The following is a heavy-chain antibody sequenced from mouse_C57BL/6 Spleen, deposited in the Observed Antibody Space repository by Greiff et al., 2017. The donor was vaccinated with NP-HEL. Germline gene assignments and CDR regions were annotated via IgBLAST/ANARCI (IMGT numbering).Heavy chain of an antibody. Sequence: EVKLMESEGGLVQPGSSMKLSCTASGFTFSDYYMAWVRQVPEKGLEWVANINYDGSSTYYLDSLKSRFIISRDNAKNILYLQMSSLKSEDTATYYCAREGFYDGYYFDYWGQGTTLTVSS. CDR2: INYDGSST. CDR3: AREGFYDGYYFDY. CDR1: GFTFSDYY. D-gene: IGHD2-3*01. J-gene: IGHJ2*01. V-gene: IGHV5-16*01.